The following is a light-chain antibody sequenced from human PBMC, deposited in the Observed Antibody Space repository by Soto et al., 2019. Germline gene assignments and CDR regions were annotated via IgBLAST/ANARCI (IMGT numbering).Light chain of an antibody. V-gene: IGKV3-20*01. Sequence: EFVLTQSPGTLSLSPGERATLSCRASQTVRNNYLAWYQQKPGQAPRLLIFGASSRATGIPDRFTGSGSGTDFTLTISRLEPEDFAVYYCQQSETFGQGTKVDIK. CDR1: QTVRNNY. J-gene: IGKJ1*01. CDR2: GAS. CDR3: QQSET.